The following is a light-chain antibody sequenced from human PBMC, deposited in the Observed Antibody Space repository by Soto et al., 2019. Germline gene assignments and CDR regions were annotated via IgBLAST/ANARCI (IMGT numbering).Light chain of an antibody. Sequence: EIVLTQSPVTLSLSPGERATLSCRASQSVGSYFAWYQQKPGQAPRLLIYDASSRATGIPARFSGSGSGTDFTLTLSSLEPEDFALYYCQHRSDWPSTFGGGTRVEIK. CDR1: QSVGSY. J-gene: IGKJ4*01. V-gene: IGKV3-11*01. CDR2: DAS. CDR3: QHRSDWPST.